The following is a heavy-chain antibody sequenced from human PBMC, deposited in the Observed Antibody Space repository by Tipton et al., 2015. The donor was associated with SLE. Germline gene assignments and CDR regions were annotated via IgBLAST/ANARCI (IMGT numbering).Heavy chain of an antibody. J-gene: IGHJ4*02. CDR3: AGAVGTAAGLRDY. CDR2: IKHSGIT. V-gene: IGHV4-34*01. D-gene: IGHD6-13*01. CDR1: GGSFSGYY. Sequence: TLSLTCAVYGGSFSGYYWCWVPQPPGQGLEWIGEIKHSGITNSNPSLKSRLIISVDTSKNQLSLKLSSVTPADTAVYYCAGAVGTAAGLRDYWGQGTLVTVSS.